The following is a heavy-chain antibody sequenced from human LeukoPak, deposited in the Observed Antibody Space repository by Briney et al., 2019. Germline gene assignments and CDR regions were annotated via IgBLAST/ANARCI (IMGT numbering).Heavy chain of an antibody. CDR2: ITSDGSTT. J-gene: IGHJ4*02. D-gene: IGHD4-17*01. CDR3: ARDLGYGEGY. Sequence: GGSLRLSCAASGFTFSSYSMNWVRQAPGKGLVWVSCITSDGSTTMYADSVKGRFTTSRDSAKNTLYLQMNSLRVEDTAVYYCARDLGYGEGYWGQGTLVTVSS. V-gene: IGHV3-74*03. CDR1: GFTFSSYS.